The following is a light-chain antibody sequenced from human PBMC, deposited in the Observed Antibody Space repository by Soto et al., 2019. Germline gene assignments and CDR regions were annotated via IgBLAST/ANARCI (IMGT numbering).Light chain of an antibody. CDR1: SSNIGSNT. CDR3: AAWDDSLNAWV. Sequence: QSVLTQPPSASGTPGQRVTISCSGSSSNIGSNTVNWYQQLPGTAPKLLIYSNNQRPSGVPDRFSGSKSGTSASLAISGLQSEGEADYYCAAWDDSLNAWVFGGGTKVTVL. J-gene: IGLJ3*02. V-gene: IGLV1-44*01. CDR2: SNN.